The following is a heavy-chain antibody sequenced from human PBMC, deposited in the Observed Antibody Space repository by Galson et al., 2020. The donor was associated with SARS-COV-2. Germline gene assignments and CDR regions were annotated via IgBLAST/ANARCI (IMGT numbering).Heavy chain of an antibody. CDR2: ILPGDSDT. V-gene: IGHV5-51*01. D-gene: IGHD2-8*01. CDR3: ARHDAQGKGYYYGMDV. J-gene: IGHJ6*02. Sequence: KIGESLKISCKGSGYTFATYWIAWVRQKPGRGLEWMGIILPGDSDTRYSPSFQGQVTISADKSINTAYLQWNSLRTSDTAMYYCARHDAQGKGYYYGMDVWGQGTMVTVSS. CDR1: GYTFATYW.